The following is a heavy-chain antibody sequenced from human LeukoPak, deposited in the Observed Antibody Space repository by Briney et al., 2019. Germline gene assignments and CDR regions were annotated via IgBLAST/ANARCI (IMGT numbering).Heavy chain of an antibody. V-gene: IGHV3-23*01. CDR3: AFMIDYYFDY. J-gene: IGHJ4*02. D-gene: IGHD3-22*01. Sequence: GGSLRLSCAASGFTFSSYAMSWVRQAPGKGLEWVSAISGSGGSTYYADSVKGRFTISRDNSKTTLYLQMNSLRAEDTAVYYCAFMIDYYFDYWGQGTLVTVSS. CDR2: ISGSGGST. CDR1: GFTFSSYA.